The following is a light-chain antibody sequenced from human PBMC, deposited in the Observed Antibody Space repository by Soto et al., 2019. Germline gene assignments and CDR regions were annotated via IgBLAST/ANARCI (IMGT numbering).Light chain of an antibody. CDR2: EVT. Sequence: QSALTQPASVSGSPGQSITISCTGTSNDVGSYNLVSWYQHHPGKAPKLIIYEVTKRPSGVSNRFSGSKSGNTASLTLSGLQAEDEADYYCCSDADSSTLNWVFGGGTKLTVL. J-gene: IGLJ3*02. V-gene: IGLV2-23*02. CDR1: SNDVGSYNL. CDR3: CSDADSSTLNWV.